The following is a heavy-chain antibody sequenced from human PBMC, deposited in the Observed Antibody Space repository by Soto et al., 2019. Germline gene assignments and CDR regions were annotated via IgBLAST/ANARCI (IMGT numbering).Heavy chain of an antibody. V-gene: IGHV3-7*01. Sequence: EVQLVESGGGLVQPGGSLRVSCAAAGFSFSDYWMTWVRQVPGKGLEWVANIKQDGSEKYYADSVKGRFTISRDNAKSSLSVQLNSMRAEDTAVYYCARSRAGRTAASYYDYMDVWGKGTTVTVSS. D-gene: IGHD2-2*01. CDR2: IKQDGSEK. CDR1: GFSFSDYW. J-gene: IGHJ6*03. CDR3: ARSRAGRTAASYYDYMDV.